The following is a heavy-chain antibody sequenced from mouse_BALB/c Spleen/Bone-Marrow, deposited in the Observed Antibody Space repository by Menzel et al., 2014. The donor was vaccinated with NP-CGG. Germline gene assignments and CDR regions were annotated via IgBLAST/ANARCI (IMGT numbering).Heavy chain of an antibody. CDR2: ICGGGST. D-gene: IGHD1-3*01. CDR1: GFSLTDYG. Sequence: VQLQESGPGLVAPSQSLSITCTVSGFSLTDYGVSWIRRPPGKGLEWLGVICGGGSTYYNSALKSRLSISKDNSKSQVFLKMNSLQTDDTAMYYCAKHRLTYYAMDYWGQGTSVTVSS. J-gene: IGHJ4*01. CDR3: AKHRLTYYAMDY. V-gene: IGHV2-6-5*01.